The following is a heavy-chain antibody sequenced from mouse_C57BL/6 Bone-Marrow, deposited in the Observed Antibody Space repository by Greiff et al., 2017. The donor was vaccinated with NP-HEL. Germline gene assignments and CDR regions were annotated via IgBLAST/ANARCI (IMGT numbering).Heavy chain of an antibody. CDR1: GYTFTDYY. V-gene: IGHV1-19*01. CDR2: INPYNGGT. D-gene: IGHD2-1*01. CDR3: ARELTWYHYAIDY. J-gene: IGHJ4*01. Sequence: VQLQQPGPVLVKPGASVKMSCKASGYTFTDYYMNWVKQSPGQSLEWIGVINPYNGGTSYNQKFKGKATLTVDKSSSTAYMELSSLTSEDSAVYCCARELTWYHYAIDYWGQGTSVTVSA.